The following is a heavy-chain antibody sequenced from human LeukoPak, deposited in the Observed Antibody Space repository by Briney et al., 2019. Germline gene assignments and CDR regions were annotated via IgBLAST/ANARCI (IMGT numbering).Heavy chain of an antibody. CDR2: FDVEDGEI. CDR1: GYTLTQLS. V-gene: IGHV1-24*01. J-gene: IGHJ4*02. Sequence: ASVKVSCKVSGYTLTQLSVHWVRQAPGKGLEWMGGFDVEDGEIIYAQKFQGRVTMTEDTSTDTAYMELSSPRSEDTAVYYCARGAGVVIRKHRRHINEYYFDYWGQGTLVTVSS. CDR3: ARGAGVVIRKHRRHINEYYFDY. D-gene: IGHD3-3*01.